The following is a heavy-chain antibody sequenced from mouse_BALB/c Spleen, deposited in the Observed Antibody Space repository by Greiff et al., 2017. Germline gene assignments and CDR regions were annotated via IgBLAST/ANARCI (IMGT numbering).Heavy chain of an antibody. J-gene: IGHJ3*01. Sequence: VQLQQSGPELVKPGASVRISCKASGYTFTSYYIHWVKQRPGQGLEWIGWIYPGDGSTKYNEKFKGKATLTADKSSSTAYMQLSSLTSENSAVYFCAREENWGFAYWGQGTLVTVSA. V-gene: IGHV1S56*01. CDR2: IYPGDGST. CDR3: AREENWGFAY. CDR1: GYTFTSYY. D-gene: IGHD4-1*01.